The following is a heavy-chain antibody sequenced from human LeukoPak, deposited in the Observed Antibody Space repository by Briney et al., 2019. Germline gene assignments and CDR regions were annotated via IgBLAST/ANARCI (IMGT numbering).Heavy chain of an antibody. CDR3: AKISIITMVRGAYF. CDR1: GFTFSGSA. CDR2: IRSKANSYAT. V-gene: IGHV3-73*01. J-gene: IGHJ4*02. Sequence: PGGSLRLSCAASGFTFSGSAMHWVRQASGKGLEWVGRIRSKANSYATAYAASVKGRFTISRDDSKNTAYLQMNSLRAEDTAVYYCAKISIITMVRGAYFWGQGTLVTVSS. D-gene: IGHD3-10*01.